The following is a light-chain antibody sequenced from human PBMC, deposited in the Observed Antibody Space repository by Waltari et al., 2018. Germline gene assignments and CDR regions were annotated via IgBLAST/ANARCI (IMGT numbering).Light chain of an antibody. CDR2: WAS. J-gene: IGKJ1*01. CDR1: QSVLHSSTNNNY. CDR3: QQYYSTPQT. Sequence: DIVMTQSPDSLAVPLGERATINCRSSQSVLHSSTNNNYLAWCQHKVGQPPKLLIYWASTRESGVPDRFSGSGSVTDFTLTISSLQAEDVGLYYCQQYYSTPQTFGQGTKV. V-gene: IGKV4-1*01.